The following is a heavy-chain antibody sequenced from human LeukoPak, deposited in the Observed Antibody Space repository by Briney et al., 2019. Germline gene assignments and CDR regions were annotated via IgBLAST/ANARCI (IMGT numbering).Heavy chain of an antibody. CDR1: GFTFSSYS. CDR3: ARDPPLQFASGYMDV. J-gene: IGHJ6*03. V-gene: IGHV3-48*01. CDR2: ISSSSSTI. D-gene: IGHD3-10*01. Sequence: GGSLRLSCAASGFTFSSYSMNWVRQAPGKGLEWVSYISSSSSTIYYADSVKGRFTISRDNAKNSLYLQMNSLRAEDTAVYYCARDPPLQFASGYMDVWGKGTTVTISS.